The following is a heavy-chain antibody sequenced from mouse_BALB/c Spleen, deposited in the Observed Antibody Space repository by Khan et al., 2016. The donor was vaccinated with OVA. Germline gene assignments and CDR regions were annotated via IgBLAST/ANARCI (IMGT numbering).Heavy chain of an antibody. CDR3: ARDRYYYGRGLAY. V-gene: IGHV2-6-7*01. Sequence: QVQLKQSGPGLVAPSQSLSITCTVSGFSLTGYGVNWVRQPPGKGLEWLGMIWGDGNTDYNSALKSRLSISKDNSKSQVFLKMNSLQTDDTARYYCARDRYYYGRGLAYWSRGTLVTVSA. D-gene: IGHD1-1*01. CDR1: GFSLTGYG. J-gene: IGHJ3*01. CDR2: IWGDGNT.